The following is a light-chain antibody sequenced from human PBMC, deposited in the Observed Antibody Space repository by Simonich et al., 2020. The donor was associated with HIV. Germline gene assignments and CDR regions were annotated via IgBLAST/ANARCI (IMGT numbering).Light chain of an antibody. CDR3: QHYNNYLYT. J-gene: IGKJ2*01. CDR1: QDISNY. V-gene: IGKV1-33*01. CDR2: DAS. Sequence: DIQMTQSPSSLSASVGDRVTITCQASQDISNYLNWYQQKPGKAPKLLIYDASNLETGVPSRFSGSGSGTEFTLTISSLQPDDFATYYCQHYNNYLYTFGQGTKLEI.